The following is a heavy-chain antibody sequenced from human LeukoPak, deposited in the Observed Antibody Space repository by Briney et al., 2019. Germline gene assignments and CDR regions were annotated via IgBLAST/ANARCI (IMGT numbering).Heavy chain of an antibody. J-gene: IGHJ3*02. CDR1: GASISNYY. CDR3: ARGPMMGAFDI. CDR2: IYYSGST. D-gene: IGHD1-26*01. Sequence: PSETLSLTCTVSGASISNYYWSWIRQPPGKGLEWIGYIYYSGSTNYNPSLKSRVTISVDTSKNQFSLRLSSVTAADTAVYYCARGPMMGAFDIWGQGTMVTVSS. V-gene: IGHV4-59*12.